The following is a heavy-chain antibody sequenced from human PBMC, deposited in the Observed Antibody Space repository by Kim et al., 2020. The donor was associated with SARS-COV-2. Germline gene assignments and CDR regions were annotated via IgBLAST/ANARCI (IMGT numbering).Heavy chain of an antibody. CDR2: IYYSGST. CDR3: ARGRELLRYYFDY. J-gene: IGHJ4*02. D-gene: IGHD1-26*01. Sequence: SETLSLTCTVSGGSISSSSYYWGWIRQPPGKGLEWIGSIYYSGSTYYNPSLKSRVTISVDTSKNQFSLKLSSVTAADTAVYYCARGRELLRYYFDYWGQG. CDR1: GGSISSSSYY. V-gene: IGHV4-39*01.